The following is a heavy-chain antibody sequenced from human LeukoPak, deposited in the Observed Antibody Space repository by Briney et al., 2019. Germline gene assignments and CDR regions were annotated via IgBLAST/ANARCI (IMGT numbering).Heavy chain of an antibody. CDR2: ISGSGGST. Sequence: GGSLRLSCAASGFTFSSYAMSWVRQAPGKGLEWVSAISGSGGSTYYADSVKGRFTISRDNSKNTLYLQMNSLRAEDTAVYYCAKAASEFGELLFFFYFDSWGQGTLVTVSS. CDR3: AKAASEFGELLFFFYFDS. CDR1: GFTFSSYA. V-gene: IGHV3-23*01. J-gene: IGHJ4*02. D-gene: IGHD3-10*01.